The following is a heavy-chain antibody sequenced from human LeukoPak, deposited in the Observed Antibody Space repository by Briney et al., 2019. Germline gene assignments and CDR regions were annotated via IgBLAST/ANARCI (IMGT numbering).Heavy chain of an antibody. CDR3: SRDRNLYSGSFVS. CDR2: INRSTGCT. V-gene: IGHV1-2*06. Sequence: GASVKVSCTASGYTFSGYYMHWVRQAPGQGLEWMSRINRSTGCTTYAHTVQGRFTITRDTSVSTLYLQLNRLTSDDTAVYFCSRDRNLYSGSFVSWGQGALVTVSS. D-gene: IGHD1-26*01. CDR1: GYTFSGYY. J-gene: IGHJ4*02.